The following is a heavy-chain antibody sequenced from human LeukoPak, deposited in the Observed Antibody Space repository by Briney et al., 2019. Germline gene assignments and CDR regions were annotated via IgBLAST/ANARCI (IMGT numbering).Heavy chain of an antibody. Sequence: GGSLRLSCAASGFSLSGFEMSWVRQAPGKGPEWVSSISSRVTSVYYADSVKGRFTISRDNAKNSLYLQMNSLRAEDTAVYYCARRYCSSTDCLFDYWGQGTLVIVSS. CDR1: GFSLSGFE. CDR2: ISSRVTSV. CDR3: ARRYCSSTDCLFDY. D-gene: IGHD2-2*01. J-gene: IGHJ4*02. V-gene: IGHV3-48*03.